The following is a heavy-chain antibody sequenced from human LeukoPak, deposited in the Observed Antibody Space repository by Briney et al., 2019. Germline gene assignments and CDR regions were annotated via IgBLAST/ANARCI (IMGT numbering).Heavy chain of an antibody. J-gene: IGHJ3*02. D-gene: IGHD6-19*01. Sequence: PGGSPRLSCAASGFTFSSYSMNWVRQAPGKGLEWVSSISSSSSYIYYADSVKGRFTISRDNAKNSLYLQMNSLRAEDTAVYYCAREGLRGAFGIWGQGTMVTVSS. CDR3: AREGLRGAFGI. V-gene: IGHV3-21*01. CDR1: GFTFSSYS. CDR2: ISSSSSYI.